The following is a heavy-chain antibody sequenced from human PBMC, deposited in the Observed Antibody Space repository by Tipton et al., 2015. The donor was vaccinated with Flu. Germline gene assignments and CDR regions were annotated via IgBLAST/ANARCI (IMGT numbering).Heavy chain of an antibody. J-gene: IGHJ4*02. CDR3: AREGYSGYDFGYYFDS. Sequence: TLSLTCTVSGGSLSGYYWSWIRQPAGKGLEWIGRIYTGGSSYYNPSLKSRVTMSVDTSKNQFSLKLDSMTAADTAVYFCAREGYSGYDFGYYFDSWGQGTLVTVST. CDR1: GGSLSGYY. V-gene: IGHV4-4*07. D-gene: IGHD5-12*01. CDR2: IYTGGSS.